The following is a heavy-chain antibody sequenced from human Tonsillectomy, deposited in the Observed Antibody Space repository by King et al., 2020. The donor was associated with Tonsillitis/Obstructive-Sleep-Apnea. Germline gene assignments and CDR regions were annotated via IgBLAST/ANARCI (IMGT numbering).Heavy chain of an antibody. CDR3: ASLQIVATIKAYDYYYMDV. CDR2: IIPISNTA. J-gene: IGHJ6*03. CDR1: GGTFSTYV. Sequence: VQLVQSGAEVNKPGSSVKVSCTASGGTFSTYVISWVRQAPGQGLELMGGIIPISNTAKYAQKFQGRLKINADESTSTAYMEVSSLGSEETAFYYCASLQIVATIKAYDYYYMDVWGKGTTVTVSS. D-gene: IGHD5-12*01. V-gene: IGHV1-69*01.